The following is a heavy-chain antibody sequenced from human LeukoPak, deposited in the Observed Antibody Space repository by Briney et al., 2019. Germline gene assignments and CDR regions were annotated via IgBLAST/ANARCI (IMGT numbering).Heavy chain of an antibody. V-gene: IGHV3-33*01. J-gene: IGHJ4*02. CDR1: GFTFSTYG. CDR2: IWNDGSNK. Sequence: GGSLRLSCAASGFTFSTYGMHWVRQAPGKGLEWVSVIWNDGSNKYYADSVKGRFTISRDNSRNTLYLQMNSLRVEDAAVYYCARAVGPFDYWGQGTLVTVSS. D-gene: IGHD2-15*01. CDR3: ARAVGPFDY.